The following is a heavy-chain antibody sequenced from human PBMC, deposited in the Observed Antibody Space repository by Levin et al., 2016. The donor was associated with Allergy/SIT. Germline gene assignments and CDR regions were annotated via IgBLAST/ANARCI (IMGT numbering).Heavy chain of an antibody. Sequence: SETLSLTCAVSGGSISSSNWWSWVRQPPGKGLEWIGEIYHSGSTNYNPSLKSRVTISVDKSKNQFSLKLSSVTAADTAVYFCARVPTPALRTSHYGTDVWGQGITVTVSS. CDR2: IYHSGST. CDR1: GGSISSSNW. CDR3: ARVPTPALRTSHYGTDV. D-gene: IGHD4-17*01. V-gene: IGHV4-4*02. J-gene: IGHJ6*02.